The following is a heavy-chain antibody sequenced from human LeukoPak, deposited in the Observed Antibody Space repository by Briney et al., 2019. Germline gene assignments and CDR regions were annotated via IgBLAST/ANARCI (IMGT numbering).Heavy chain of an antibody. J-gene: IGHJ4*02. Sequence: ASVKLSWKDYGGTLSSYAISWVREAPGQGLEWMGRIIPILGIANYAQKFQGIVTITADNSTSTAYMELSSLRSEDTAVYYCARDYGDYPYPYYFDYWGQGTLVTVSS. V-gene: IGHV1-69*04. CDR1: GGTLSSYA. CDR3: ARDYGDYPYPYYFDY. D-gene: IGHD4-17*01. CDR2: IIPILGIA.